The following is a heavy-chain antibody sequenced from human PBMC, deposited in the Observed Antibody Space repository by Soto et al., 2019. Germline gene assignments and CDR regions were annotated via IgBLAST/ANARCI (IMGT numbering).Heavy chain of an antibody. CDR1: GGTFSSYA. D-gene: IGHD4-17*01. CDR2: TIPILGPA. J-gene: IGHJ4*02. Sequence: QVQLVQSGAEVKKPGSSVKVSCKASGGTFSSYAISWVRQAAGKGLEWLGGTIPILGPANSAQTFPGRVTITADESTSTAYMELSSLRSEDTAVYYCARDSIYGDYVPDDYWGQGTLVTVSS. V-gene: IGHV1-69*01. CDR3: ARDSIYGDYVPDDY.